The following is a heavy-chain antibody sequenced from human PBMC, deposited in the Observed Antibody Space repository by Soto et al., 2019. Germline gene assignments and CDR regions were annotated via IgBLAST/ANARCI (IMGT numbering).Heavy chain of an antibody. CDR3: AKGHANGWYGALDY. V-gene: IGHV3-23*01. Sequence: GGSLRLSCAASGFTFNSYAMSWVRQAPGKGLEWVSAISGGGGTTYYADSVKGRFTISRDNSKNTLSLQMNSLRAEDTALYYCAKGHANGWYGALDYWGRGSLVTVSS. J-gene: IGHJ4*02. CDR1: GFTFNSYA. D-gene: IGHD6-19*01. CDR2: ISGGGGTT.